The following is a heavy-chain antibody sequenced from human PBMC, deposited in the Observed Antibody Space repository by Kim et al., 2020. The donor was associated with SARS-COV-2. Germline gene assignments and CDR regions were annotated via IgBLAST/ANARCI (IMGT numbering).Heavy chain of an antibody. Sequence: SETLSLTCAVYGGSFSGYYWSWIRQPPGKGLEWIGEINHSGSTNYNPSLKSRVTISVDTSKNQFSLKLSSVTAADTAVYYCARHHDYFVLGWFDPWGQGTLVTVSS. V-gene: IGHV4-34*01. CDR1: GGSFSGYY. CDR2: INHSGST. D-gene: IGHD3-10*02. J-gene: IGHJ5*02. CDR3: ARHHDYFVLGWFDP.